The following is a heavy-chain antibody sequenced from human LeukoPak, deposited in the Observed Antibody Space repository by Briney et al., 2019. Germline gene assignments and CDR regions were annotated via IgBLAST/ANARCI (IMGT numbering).Heavy chain of an antibody. CDR1: GYTLTELS. V-gene: IGHV1-24*01. Sequence: GASVKVSRKVSGYTLTELSMHWVRQAPGKGLEWMGGFDPEDGETIYAQKFQGRVTMTEDTSTDTAYMELSSLRSEDTAVYYCATMRWFGELLPFAYWGQGTLVTVSS. CDR2: FDPEDGET. CDR3: ATMRWFGELLPFAY. J-gene: IGHJ4*02. D-gene: IGHD3-10*01.